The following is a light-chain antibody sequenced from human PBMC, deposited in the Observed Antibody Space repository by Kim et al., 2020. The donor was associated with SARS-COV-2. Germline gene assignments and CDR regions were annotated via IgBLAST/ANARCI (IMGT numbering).Light chain of an antibody. V-gene: IGLV1-47*01. J-gene: IGLJ3*02. CDR1: SSNIGSNY. Sequence: ELTQPPSASGTPGQRVTISCSGSSSNIGSNYVYWYQQLPGTAPKLLIYRNNQRPSGVTDRFSGSKSGTSASLAISGLRSEDEADYYCAAWDDSLSGPVFGGGTQLTVL. CDR3: AAWDDSLSGPV. CDR2: RNN.